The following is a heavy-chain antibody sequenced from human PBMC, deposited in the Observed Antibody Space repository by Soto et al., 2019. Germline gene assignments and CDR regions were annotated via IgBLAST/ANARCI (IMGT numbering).Heavy chain of an antibody. D-gene: IGHD3-22*01. CDR2: TSYRSKWYN. Sequence: SQTLSLTCAISGDSVSSNSTASNWIRQSPSSGLEWLGWTSYRSKWYNDYAVSVKSRITINPDTTKNQFSLQLSSVTAADTAVYYWARITYDSSGYYPVPYFQHWGQGTLVTVSS. J-gene: IGHJ1*01. CDR3: ARITYDSSGYYPVPYFQH. CDR1: GDSVSSNSTA. V-gene: IGHV6-1*01.